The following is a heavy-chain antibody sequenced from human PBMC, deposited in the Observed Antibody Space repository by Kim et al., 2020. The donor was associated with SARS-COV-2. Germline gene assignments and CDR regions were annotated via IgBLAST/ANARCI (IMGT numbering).Heavy chain of an antibody. CDR3: AKDISGYSGYDFDYDYYVMVV. CDR2: ISGDGGST. V-gene: IGHV3-43*02. Sequence: GGSLRLSCAASGFTFDDYAMHWVRQAPGKGLEWVSIISGDGGSTYYADSVKGGFTISRDNSKNSLYLQMNSLRTEDTALYYCAKDISGYSGYDFDYDYYVMVVWGEGTTVTGS. CDR1: GFTFDDYA. D-gene: IGHD5-12*01. J-gene: IGHJ6*02.